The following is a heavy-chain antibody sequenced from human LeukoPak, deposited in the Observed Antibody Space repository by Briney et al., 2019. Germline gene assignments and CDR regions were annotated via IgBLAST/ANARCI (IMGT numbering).Heavy chain of an antibody. Sequence: SETLSLTCTVSGGSISSGSYYWSWIRQPPGKGLEWIGYIYYSGSTNYNPSLKSRVTISVDTSKNQFSLKLSSVTAADTAVYYCARDDLSGSFDYWGQGTLVTVSS. D-gene: IGHD2/OR15-2a*01. V-gene: IGHV4-61*01. CDR2: IYYSGST. CDR3: ARDDLSGSFDY. CDR1: GGSISSGSYY. J-gene: IGHJ4*02.